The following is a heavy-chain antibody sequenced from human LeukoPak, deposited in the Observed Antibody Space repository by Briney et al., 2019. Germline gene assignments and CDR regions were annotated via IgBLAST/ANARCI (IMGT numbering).Heavy chain of an antibody. CDR2: ISSSSSTI. J-gene: IGHJ4*02. V-gene: IGHV3-48*02. D-gene: IGHD3-22*01. CDR1: GFTFSSYS. Sequence: GGSLRLSCAPSGFTFSSYSMNWVRQAPGKGLEWVSYISSSSSTIYYADSVKGRFTISRDNAKNSLYLQMNSLRDEDTAVYYCARGRADSSGYYVLLDYLDYWGQGTLVTVSS. CDR3: ARGRADSSGYYVLLDYLDY.